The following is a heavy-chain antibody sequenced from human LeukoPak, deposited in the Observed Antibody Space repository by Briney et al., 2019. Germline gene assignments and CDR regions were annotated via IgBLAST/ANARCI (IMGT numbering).Heavy chain of an antibody. CDR1: GFTFMSYA. CDR2: ISYDGSNK. D-gene: IGHD6-19*01. J-gene: IGHJ6*02. V-gene: IGHV3-30*18. Sequence: GGSLRLSCAASGFTFMSYAMDWVRQAPGKGLEWVAVISYDGSNKYYADSVKGRFTISRDNSKNTLYLQMNSLRAEDTAVYYCAKRSVAGHYGMDVWGQGTTVTASS. CDR3: AKRSVAGHYGMDV.